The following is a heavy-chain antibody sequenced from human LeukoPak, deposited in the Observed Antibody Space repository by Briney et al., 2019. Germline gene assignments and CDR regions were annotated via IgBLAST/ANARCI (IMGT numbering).Heavy chain of an antibody. CDR1: GYSISSGHY. CDR3: ATYRQVLLPFES. D-gene: IGHD2-8*02. V-gene: IGHV4-38-2*02. CDR2: MYHSGST. J-gene: IGHJ4*02. Sequence: SETLSLTCTVSGYSISSGHYWGWIRQPPGKGLEWIGSMYHSGSTYYNPPLKSRVTISEDTSKNQFSLKLSSVTAADTAVYYCATYRQVLLPFESWGQGTLVTVSS.